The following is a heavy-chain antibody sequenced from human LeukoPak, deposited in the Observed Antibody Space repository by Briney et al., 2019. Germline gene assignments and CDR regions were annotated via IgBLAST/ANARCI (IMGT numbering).Heavy chain of an antibody. CDR3: ARGSRDGYNLENFDY. CDR1: GYTFTSYD. J-gene: IGHJ4*02. D-gene: IGHD5-24*01. CDR2: MNPNSGNT. V-gene: IGHV1-8*03. Sequence: ASVKVSCKASGYTFTSYDINWVRQATGQGLEWMGWMNPNSGNTDYAQKFQGRVTITRNTSISTAYMELSSLRSEDTAVYYCARGSRDGYNLENFDYWGQGTLVTVSS.